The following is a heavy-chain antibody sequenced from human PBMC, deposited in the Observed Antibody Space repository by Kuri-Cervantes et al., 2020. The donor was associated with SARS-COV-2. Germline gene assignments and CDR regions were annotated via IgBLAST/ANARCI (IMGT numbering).Heavy chain of an antibody. CDR3: AKSGLGVSYYFDS. CDR2: VYYSGRT. D-gene: IGHD5/OR15-5a*01. V-gene: IGHV4-39*01. Sequence: SETLSLTCTVSGGSIRGSSYYWGWFRQSPGKRLQWIGNVYYSGRTYYDPSLKCRVTISVDTSRNQFSLRLSSLTAADTAVYYCAKSGLGVSYYFDSWGHGTLVTVSS. CDR1: GGSIRGSSYY. J-gene: IGHJ4*01.